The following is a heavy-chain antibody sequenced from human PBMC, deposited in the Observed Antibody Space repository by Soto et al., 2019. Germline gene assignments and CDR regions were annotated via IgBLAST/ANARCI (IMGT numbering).Heavy chain of an antibody. CDR2: ISWDGGST. J-gene: IGHJ5*02. V-gene: IGHV3-43*01. D-gene: IGHD6-6*01. CDR3: AKDHQRYSSSSAWFDP. Sequence: GGSLRLSCAASGFTFDDYTMHWVRQAPGKGLEWVSLISWDGGSTYYADSVKGRFTISRDNSKNSLYLQMNSLRTEDTALYYCAKDHQRYSSSSAWFDPWGQGTLVTVSS. CDR1: GFTFDDYT.